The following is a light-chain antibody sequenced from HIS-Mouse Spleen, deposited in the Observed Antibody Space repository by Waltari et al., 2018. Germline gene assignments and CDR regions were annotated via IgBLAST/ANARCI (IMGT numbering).Light chain of an antibody. J-gene: IGKJ2*01. CDR2: AAS. Sequence: EIVLTQSPATLSLSPGERATLSCRASQSVSSYLAWYQQTPGQAPRLLIYAASNRATGIPARFSGSGAGTDFTLTISSLEPEDFAVYYCQQRRNWPRTFGQGTKLEIK. CDR1: QSVSSY. CDR3: QQRRNWPRT. V-gene: IGKV3-11*01.